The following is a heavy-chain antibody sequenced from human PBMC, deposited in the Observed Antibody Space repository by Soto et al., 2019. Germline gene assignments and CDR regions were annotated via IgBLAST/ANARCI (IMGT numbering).Heavy chain of an antibody. CDR3: ARKGGSSRDYYGMDV. CDR1: GYTFTSYD. CDR2: MNPNSGNT. J-gene: IGHJ6*02. V-gene: IGHV1-8*01. D-gene: IGHD2-15*01. Sequence: ASVKVSCKASGYTFTSYDINWVRQATGQGLEWMGWMNPNSGNTGYAQKFQGRVTMTRNTSISTAYMELRSLRAADTAVYYCARKGGSSRDYYGMDVWGQGTTVTVSS.